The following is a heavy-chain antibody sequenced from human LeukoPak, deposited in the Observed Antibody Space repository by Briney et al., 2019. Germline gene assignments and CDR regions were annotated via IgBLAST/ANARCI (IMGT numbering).Heavy chain of an antibody. Sequence: SETLSLTCAVYGGSFSGYYWSWIRQPPGKGLEWIGYIYYSGSTNYNPSLKSRVTISVDTSKNQFSLKLSSVTAADTAVYYCARSLSSGWGSYYYYYYMDVWGKGTTVTVSS. D-gene: IGHD6-19*01. V-gene: IGHV4-59*01. CDR3: ARSLSSGWGSYYYYYYMDV. CDR2: IYYSGST. J-gene: IGHJ6*03. CDR1: GGSFSGYY.